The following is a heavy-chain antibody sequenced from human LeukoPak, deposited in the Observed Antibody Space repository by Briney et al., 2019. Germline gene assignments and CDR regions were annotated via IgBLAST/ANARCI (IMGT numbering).Heavy chain of an antibody. D-gene: IGHD4-17*01. V-gene: IGHV3-74*01. Sequence: GGSLRLSCAASGFTFTSYWMHWVRQAPGKGLVWVSRIKSDESTRDYADFVKGRFTISRDNARNTVYLQMNSLRAEDTAVYYCARDIGDTVTTRFDYWGQGTLVTVSS. CDR3: ARDIGDTVTTRFDY. J-gene: IGHJ4*02. CDR1: GFTFTSYW. CDR2: IKSDESTR.